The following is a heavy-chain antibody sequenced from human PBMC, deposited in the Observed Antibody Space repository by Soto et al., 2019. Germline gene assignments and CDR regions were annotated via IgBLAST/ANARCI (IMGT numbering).Heavy chain of an antibody. Sequence: PSETLSLTCTVSGVSVSSGSFYWAWIRQPPGKGLEWIGFGSYSGTTNYKPSLKSRVTISVDTSRSQISPKVSSLTAADTAVYYCARGATVTQFDYWGRGTLVTVSS. CDR1: GVSVSSGSFY. J-gene: IGHJ4*02. D-gene: IGHD4-17*01. CDR3: ARGATVTQFDY. CDR2: GSYSGTT. V-gene: IGHV4-61*01.